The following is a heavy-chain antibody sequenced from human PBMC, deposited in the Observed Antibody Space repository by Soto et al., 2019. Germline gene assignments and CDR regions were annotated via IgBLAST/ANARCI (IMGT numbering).Heavy chain of an antibody. CDR3: VRAGACGGGTCSSDYFQY. D-gene: IGHD2-15*01. CDR2: TRNKLNSFTT. V-gene: IGHV3-72*01. Sequence: EVQLVESGGGLVQPGGSLRLSCAVSGFTFSDHYMDWVRQAPGKGLEWVGRTRNKLNSFTTEYAASVKGRFAISRDDSKNSLYLQMNSLKTEDTAVYYCVRAGACGGGTCSSDYFQYWGQGTLVTVSS. CDR1: GFTFSDHY. J-gene: IGHJ4*02.